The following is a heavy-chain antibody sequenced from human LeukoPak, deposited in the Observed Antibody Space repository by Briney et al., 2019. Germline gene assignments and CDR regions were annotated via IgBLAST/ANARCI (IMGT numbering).Heavy chain of an antibody. CDR3: ARDHYGSSFGY. V-gene: IGHV3-74*01. D-gene: IGHD3-10*01. CDR1: GFTFSSYW. CDR2: INSDGSSR. J-gene: IGHJ4*02. Sequence: GGSLRLSCAASGFTFSSYWMHWVRQAPGRGLVWISRINSDGSSRSYADSVKGRFTISRDNAKNTLDLQMNSLRAEDTAVYYCARDHYGSSFGYWGQGTLVTVSS.